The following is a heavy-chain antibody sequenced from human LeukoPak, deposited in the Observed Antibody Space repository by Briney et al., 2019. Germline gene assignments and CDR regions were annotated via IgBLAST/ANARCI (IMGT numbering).Heavy chain of an antibody. CDR3: ANDRRGGSWTNWFDP. D-gene: IGHD2-15*01. J-gene: IGHJ5*02. CDR1: GFTFSSYA. V-gene: IGHV3-23*01. CDR2: ISGSGGST. Sequence: GGSLRLSCAASGFTFSSYAMSWVRQTPGKGLEWVSAISGSGGSTYYADSVKGRFTISRDNSNNTLYLQMNSLRAEDTAVYYCANDRRGGSWTNWFDPWGQGTLVTVSS.